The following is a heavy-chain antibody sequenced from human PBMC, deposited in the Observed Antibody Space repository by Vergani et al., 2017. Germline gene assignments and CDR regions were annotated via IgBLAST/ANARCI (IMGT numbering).Heavy chain of an antibody. J-gene: IGHJ6*02. CDR3: ARVMYRDEASTGYRLEGMDI. CDR2: IYSTGST. D-gene: IGHD3-9*01. Sequence: QVQLDESGPGLVKPSETLSLTCTVSGGSFNTYYWSWFRQSPGKGLEWIGYIYSTGSTNYNPSLNSRVTMSVDTSKNQFSLKLRSVTAADTAVYFCARVMYRDEASTGYRLEGMDIWGQGTTVTISS. V-gene: IGHV4-59*13. CDR1: GGSFNTYY.